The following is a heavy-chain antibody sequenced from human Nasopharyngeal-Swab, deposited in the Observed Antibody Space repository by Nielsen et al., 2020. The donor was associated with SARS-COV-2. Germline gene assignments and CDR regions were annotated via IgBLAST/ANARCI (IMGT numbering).Heavy chain of an antibody. V-gene: IGHV4-39*01. CDR2: IYYSGST. J-gene: IGHJ4*02. CDR3: ARWGNSSSWYYFDY. D-gene: IGHD6-13*01. CDR1: GGSISSSSYY. Sequence: SETLSLTCTVSGGSISSSSYYWGWIRQPPGKGLEWIGSIYYSGSTYYNPSLKSRVTISVDTSKNQFSLKLSSVTAADTAVYYCARWGNSSSWYYFDYWGQGTLVTVSS.